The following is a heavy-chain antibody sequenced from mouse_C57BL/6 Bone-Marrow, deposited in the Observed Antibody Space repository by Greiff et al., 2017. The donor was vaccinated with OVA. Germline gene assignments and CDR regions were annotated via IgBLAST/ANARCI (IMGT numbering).Heavy chain of an antibody. CDR3: ARHDHYRNYEAMDY. Sequence: VQLQQSGPGLVAPSQSLSITCTVSGFSLTSYGVHWVRQPPGKGLEWLVVIWSDGSTTYNSALKSRLSISKDNSKSQVFLKMNSLQTDDTAMYYCARHDHYRNYEAMDYWGQGTSVTVSS. V-gene: IGHV2-6-1*01. J-gene: IGHJ4*01. D-gene: IGHD2-1*01. CDR1: GFSLTSYG. CDR2: IWSDGST.